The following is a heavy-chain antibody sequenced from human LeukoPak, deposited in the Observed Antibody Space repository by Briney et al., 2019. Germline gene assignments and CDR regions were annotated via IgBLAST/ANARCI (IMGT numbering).Heavy chain of an antibody. V-gene: IGHV1-69*04. Sequence: GASVKVSCKASGGTFSSYAISWARQAPGQGLEWMGRFIPILGKANYAQKFQGRVTITADKSTSTAYMELSSLRSEDTAVYYCARAVGNYGDYPIDYWGQGTLVTVSS. CDR2: FIPILGKA. J-gene: IGHJ4*02. CDR1: GGTFSSYA. D-gene: IGHD4-17*01. CDR3: ARAVGNYGDYPIDY.